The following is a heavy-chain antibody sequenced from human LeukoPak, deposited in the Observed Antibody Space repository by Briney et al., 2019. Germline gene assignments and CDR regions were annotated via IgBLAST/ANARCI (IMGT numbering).Heavy chain of an antibody. CDR1: GFTFNTYG. CDR2: ISYDGSDE. J-gene: IGHJ4*02. D-gene: IGHD3-10*01. CDR3: VASSGSYHY. V-gene: IGHV3-30*03. Sequence: PGGSLRLSCAASGFTFNTYGMHWVRQAPGKGLEWVAIISYDGSDEYYADSVKGRFTISRDNSNNTQSLQMNSPTAEDTAVYYCVASSGSYHYWGQGTLVTVSS.